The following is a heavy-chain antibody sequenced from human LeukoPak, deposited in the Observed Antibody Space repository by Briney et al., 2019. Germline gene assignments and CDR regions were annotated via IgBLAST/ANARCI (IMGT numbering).Heavy chain of an antibody. J-gene: IGHJ4*02. V-gene: IGHV3-23*01. CDR2: ISGSDGST. Sequence: GGSLRPSCAASGFTFSSYAMSWVRQAPGKGLEWVSAISGSDGSTYYADSVKGRFTISRDNSKNTLYLQMNSLRAEDTAVYYCAKENYGDFGPYYFDYWGQGTLVTVSS. CDR1: GFTFSSYA. CDR3: AKENYGDFGPYYFDY. D-gene: IGHD4-17*01.